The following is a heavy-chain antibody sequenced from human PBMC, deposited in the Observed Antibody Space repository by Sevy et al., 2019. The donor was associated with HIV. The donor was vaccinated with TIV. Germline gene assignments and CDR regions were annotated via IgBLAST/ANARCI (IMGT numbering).Heavy chain of an antibody. V-gene: IGHV3-15*01. D-gene: IGHD3-22*01. CDR3: TTNTLYYYDSSGPRSYYYYYMDV. J-gene: IGHJ6*03. Sequence: GGSLRLPCAASGFTFSNAWMSWVRQAPGKGLEWVGRIKSKTDGGTTDYAAPVKGRFTISRDDSKNTLYLQMNSLKTEDTAVYYCTTNTLYYYDSSGPRSYYYYYMDVWGKGTTVTVSS. CDR2: IKSKTDGGTT. CDR1: GFTFSNAW.